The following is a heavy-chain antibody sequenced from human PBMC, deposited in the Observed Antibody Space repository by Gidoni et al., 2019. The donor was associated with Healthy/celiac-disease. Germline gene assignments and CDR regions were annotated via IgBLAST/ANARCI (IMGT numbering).Heavy chain of an antibody. CDR1: GFPFSSYS. CDR2: ISSSSSYI. CDR3: GRGGVGDFDY. D-gene: IGHD3-16*01. Sequence: EVQLVESGGGLVKPGGSLRLSCAASGFPFSSYSMNWVRQAPGKGLEWFPSISSSSSYIYYENAVKGRFTISRDNAKNSLYLQINSLGAEDTAVYYWGRGGVGDFDYWGQGTLVTVSS. V-gene: IGHV3-21*01. J-gene: IGHJ4*02.